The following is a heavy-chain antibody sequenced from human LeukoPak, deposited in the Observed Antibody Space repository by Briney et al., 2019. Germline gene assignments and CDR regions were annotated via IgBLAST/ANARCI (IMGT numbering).Heavy chain of an antibody. Sequence: SQTLSLTCAISGDSVSSNSAAWNWIRQSLSRGLEWLGRTYYRSRWYNDYAVSVKSRITINPDTSKNQFSLQLNSVTPEDTAVYYCARVNDIPYYYGMDVWGQGTTVTVSS. V-gene: IGHV6-1*01. D-gene: IGHD1-1*01. J-gene: IGHJ6*02. CDR3: ARVNDIPYYYGMDV. CDR1: GDSVSSNSAA. CDR2: TYYRSRWYN.